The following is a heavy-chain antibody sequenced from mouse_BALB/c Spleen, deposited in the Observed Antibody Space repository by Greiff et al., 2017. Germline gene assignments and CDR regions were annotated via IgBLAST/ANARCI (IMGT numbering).Heavy chain of an antibody. CDR3: ARSSAGYDGIAY. V-gene: IGHV1-18*01. J-gene: IGHJ3*01. CDR2: INPNNGGT. CDR1: GYAFTDYN. D-gene: IGHD1-2*01. Sequence: EVQLVESGPELVKPGASVKIPCKASGYAFTDYNMDWVKQSHGKSLEWIGDINPNNGGTIYNRKFKGKATLTVDKSSSTAYMQLSSLTSEDTAVYYCARSSAGYDGIAYWGQGTLVTVSA.